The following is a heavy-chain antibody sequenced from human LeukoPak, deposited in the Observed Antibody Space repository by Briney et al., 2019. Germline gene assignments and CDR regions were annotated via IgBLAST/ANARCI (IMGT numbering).Heavy chain of an antibody. J-gene: IGHJ5*02. CDR3: ASTPPDYGVASGRFDP. CDR2: INPESGGT. D-gene: IGHD4-17*01. Sequence: PGGSLRLSCAASGFTFNSYGMHWVRQAPGQGLEWMGWINPESGGTKFAHKFQGRVTMTRDTSITTAYMELNNLRSDDRAVYYCASTPPDYGVASGRFDPWGQGTLVTVSS. V-gene: IGHV1-2*07. CDR1: GFTFNSYG.